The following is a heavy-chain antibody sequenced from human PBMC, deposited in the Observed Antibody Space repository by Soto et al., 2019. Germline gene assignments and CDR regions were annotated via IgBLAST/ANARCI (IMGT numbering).Heavy chain of an antibody. Sequence: HVQLVQSGAEVKKPGASVKVSCKASGYTFTSCGISWVRQAPGQGLEWMGWISTYNGNTNYAQKIQGRVTMTTDTSTGTAYMELRSLRSDDTAVYYCARDPPRRYSSGQGLDYWGQGTLVTVSS. CDR2: ISTYNGNT. J-gene: IGHJ4*02. CDR3: ARDPPRRYSSGQGLDY. D-gene: IGHD5-18*01. CDR1: GYTFTSCG. V-gene: IGHV1-18*04.